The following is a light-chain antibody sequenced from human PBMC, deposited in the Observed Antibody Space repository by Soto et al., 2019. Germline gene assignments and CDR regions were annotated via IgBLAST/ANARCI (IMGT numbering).Light chain of an antibody. J-gene: IGLJ1*01. V-gene: IGLV2-14*01. CDR2: EVS. CDR3: SSYTSSSTQV. Sequence: QSALTQPASVSGSPGQSITISCTGTSSDVGGYNYVSWYQHHPGKAPKLMIYEVSNRPSGVSNRFFGSKSGNTASLTISGLQAEDEADYYCSSYTSSSTQVFGTGTKVTVL. CDR1: SSDVGGYNY.